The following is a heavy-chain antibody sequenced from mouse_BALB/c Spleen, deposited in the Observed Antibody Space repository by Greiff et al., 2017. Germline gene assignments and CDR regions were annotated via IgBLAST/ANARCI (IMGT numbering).Heavy chain of an antibody. J-gene: IGHJ3*01. CDR2: ISSGGSYT. CDR3: ARDQGSSPAWFAY. CDR1: GFTFSSYA. Sequence: EVQGVESGGGLVKPGGSLKLSCAASGFTFSSYAMSWVRQSPEKRLEWVAEISSGGSYTYYPDTVTGRFTISRDNAKNTLYLEMSSLRSEDTAMYYCARDQGSSPAWFAYWGQGTLVTVSA. V-gene: IGHV5-9-4*01. D-gene: IGHD1-1*01.